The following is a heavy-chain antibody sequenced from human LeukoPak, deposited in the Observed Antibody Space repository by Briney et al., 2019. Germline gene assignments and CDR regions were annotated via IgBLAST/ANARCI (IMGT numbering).Heavy chain of an antibody. CDR3: AREHDDYGAFDI. V-gene: IGHV1-69*04. J-gene: IGHJ3*02. D-gene: IGHD4/OR15-4a*01. Sequence: ASVKVSCKASGGTFSSYAISWVRQAPGQGLEWMGRIIPILGIANYAQKFQGRVTITADKSTGTAYMELSSLRSEDTAVYYCAREHDDYGAFDIWGQGTMVTVSS. CDR1: GGTFSSYA. CDR2: IIPILGIA.